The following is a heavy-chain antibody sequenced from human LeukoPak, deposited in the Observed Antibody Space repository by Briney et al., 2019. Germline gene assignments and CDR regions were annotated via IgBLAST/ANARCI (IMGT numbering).Heavy chain of an antibody. J-gene: IGHJ4*02. D-gene: IGHD3-9*01. V-gene: IGHV3-11*03. CDR1: GFTFSDYY. CDR3: AKMADILTGHADY. Sequence: GRSLRLSCAASGFTFSDYYMGWVRQAPGKGLECTSYISSSSSSTKYADSVKGRFTISRDNSKNTLYLQMNSLRAEDTAVYYCAKMADILTGHADYWGQGTLVTVSS. CDR2: ISSSSSST.